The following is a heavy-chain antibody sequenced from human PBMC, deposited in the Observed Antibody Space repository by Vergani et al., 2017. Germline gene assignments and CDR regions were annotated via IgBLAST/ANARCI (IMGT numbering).Heavy chain of an antibody. V-gene: IGHV3-66*02. D-gene: IGHD4-17*01. CDR3: ARERPGTVTTDY. J-gene: IGHJ4*02. Sequence: EVQLLESGGGLVQPGGSLRLSCAASGFTFSSYAMSWVRQAPGKGLEWVSVIYSGGSTYYADSVKGRFTISRDNSKNTLYLQMNSLRAEDTAVYYCARERPGTVTTDYWGQGTLVTVSS. CDR2: IYSGGST. CDR1: GFTFSSYA.